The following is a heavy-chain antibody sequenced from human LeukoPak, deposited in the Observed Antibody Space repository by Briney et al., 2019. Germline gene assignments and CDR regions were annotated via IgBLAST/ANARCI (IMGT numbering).Heavy chain of an antibody. CDR3: ARAYSSSPYYFDY. V-gene: IGHV4-61*01. D-gene: IGHD6-6*01. CDR2: IYYSGST. CDR1: GASINSDTYY. J-gene: IGHJ4*02. Sequence: SETLSLTCTVSGASINSDTYYWSWIRQPPGKGLEWIGYIYYSGSTNYNPSLKSRVTISVDTSKNQFSLKLSSVTAADTAVYYCARAYSSSPYYFDYWGQGTLVTVSS.